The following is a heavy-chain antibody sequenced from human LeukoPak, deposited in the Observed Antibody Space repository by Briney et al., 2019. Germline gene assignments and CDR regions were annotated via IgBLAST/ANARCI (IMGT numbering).Heavy chain of an antibody. CDR1: GDSINTKNYY. CDR2: IYYSGNT. J-gene: IGHJ4*02. Sequence: PSETLSLTCTVSGDSINTKNYYWGWIRQPPGKGLEWIGSIYYSGNTYYNPSLKSRVTLSIDTSKNQFSLRLSSVTAADTAVYHCARHSYGTFDYWGQGTLVTVSS. V-gene: IGHV4-39*01. D-gene: IGHD5-18*01. CDR3: ARHSYGTFDY.